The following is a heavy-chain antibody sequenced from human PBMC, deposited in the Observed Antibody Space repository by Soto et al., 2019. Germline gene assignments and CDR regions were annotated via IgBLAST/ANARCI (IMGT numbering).Heavy chain of an antibody. CDR1: GGTFSTYG. V-gene: IGHV1-69*01. Sequence: QVQLVQSGAEVKKPGSSVKVSCMASGGTFSTYGVSWVRQAPGQGLEWMGGIIPLLGTEKYAQKFQGRVTIRADESMTTAYMEMRSLRSDDTGVYFCAREADMRWLHLFDFWGQGTLVTVSS. J-gene: IGHJ4*02. D-gene: IGHD5-12*01. CDR3: AREADMRWLHLFDF. CDR2: IIPLLGTE.